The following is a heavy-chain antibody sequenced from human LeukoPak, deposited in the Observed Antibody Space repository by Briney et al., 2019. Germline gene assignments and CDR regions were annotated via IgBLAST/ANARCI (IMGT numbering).Heavy chain of an antibody. Sequence: PSETLSLTCAVYGGSFSGYYWSWIRQPPGEGLEWIGEINHSGSTNYNPSLKSRVTLSVDTSKNQFSLTLSSVTAADTAVYYCATSYIGGFGKPDYWGQGTLVAVSS. D-gene: IGHD3-16*01. CDR3: ATSYIGGFGKPDY. CDR2: INHSGST. V-gene: IGHV4-34*01. CDR1: GGSFSGYY. J-gene: IGHJ4*02.